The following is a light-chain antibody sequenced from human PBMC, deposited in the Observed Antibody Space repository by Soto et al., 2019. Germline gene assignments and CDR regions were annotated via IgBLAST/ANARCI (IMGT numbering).Light chain of an antibody. Sequence: QLVLTQSPSASASLGASVKLTCTLSSGHSNYAIAWHQQQPEKGPRYLMKLNSDGSHSKGDGIPDRFSGSSSGAERYLTISSLHSEDEADYYCQTWGTGFWVFGGGTKVTVL. J-gene: IGLJ3*02. V-gene: IGLV4-69*01. CDR3: QTWGTGFWV. CDR2: LNSDGSH. CDR1: SGHSNYA.